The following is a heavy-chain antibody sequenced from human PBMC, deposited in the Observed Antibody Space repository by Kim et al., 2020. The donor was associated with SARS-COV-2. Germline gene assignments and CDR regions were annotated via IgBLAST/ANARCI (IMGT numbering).Heavy chain of an antibody. J-gene: IGHJ4*02. Sequence: TDSNPSLKSRVTILLDKSKNQFSLKLRSVTAADTAVYYCARDQGRRGYFDYWGQGTLVAVSS. V-gene: IGHV4-59*01. CDR3: ARDQGRRGYFDY. D-gene: IGHD2-15*01. CDR2: T.